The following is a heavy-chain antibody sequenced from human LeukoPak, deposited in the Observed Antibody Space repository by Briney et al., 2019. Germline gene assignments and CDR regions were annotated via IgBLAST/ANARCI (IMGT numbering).Heavy chain of an antibody. Sequence: GGSLRLSCAASGFTFSSYEMNWVRQAPGKGLEWVSYVSSSGSPIFYADSVKGRFTISRDNAQKSVYLQMNSLRAKDTAVYYCARGARAFAWLTSFDPWGQGTLVTVSS. CDR1: GFTFSSYE. CDR2: VSSSGSPI. V-gene: IGHV3-48*03. D-gene: IGHD3-16*01. CDR3: ARGARAFAWLTSFDP. J-gene: IGHJ5*02.